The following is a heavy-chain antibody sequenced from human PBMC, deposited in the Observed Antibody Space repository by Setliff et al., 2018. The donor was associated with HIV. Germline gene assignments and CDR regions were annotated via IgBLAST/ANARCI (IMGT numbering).Heavy chain of an antibody. J-gene: IGHJ5*02. V-gene: IGHV7-4-1*02. D-gene: IGHD4-17*01. Sequence: ASVKVSCKTSGSNFENYAINWVRQAPGQGLEWMGWINANSGSPTYAQAFTGRFFFSVDTAVATAYLQISNLKTEDTAVYFCARGLYGDYGGDLNWLDPWGHGTRVTSPQ. CDR1: GSNFENYA. CDR3: ARGLYGDYGGDLNWLDP. CDR2: INANSGSP.